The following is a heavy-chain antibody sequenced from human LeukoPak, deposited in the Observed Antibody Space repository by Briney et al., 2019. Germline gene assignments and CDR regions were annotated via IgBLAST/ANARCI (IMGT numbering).Heavy chain of an antibody. CDR3: AKDPLGGGSSLINWFDS. CDR1: GFDFSSYA. D-gene: IGHD1-26*01. V-gene: IGHV3-23*01. J-gene: IGHJ5*01. CDR2: IGAYAART. Sequence: GRSLRLSCVASGFDFSSYAMTWVRQAPGRGLEWVSTIGAYAARTYYADSVKGRFTTSRENSKSTLSLQMNSLRAEDTALYYCAKDPLGGGSSLINWFDSWGQGVWVTVSS.